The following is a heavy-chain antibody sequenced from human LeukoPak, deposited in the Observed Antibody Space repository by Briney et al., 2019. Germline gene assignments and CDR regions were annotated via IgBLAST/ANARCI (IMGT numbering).Heavy chain of an antibody. Sequence: GGSLRLSCAASGFTFDDYATHWVRQAPGKGLEWVSLISWDGGSTYYADSVKGRFTISRDNSKNSLYLQMNSLRAEDTALYYCAKDFGGRDYDSSGYYSYFDYWGQGTLVTVSS. J-gene: IGHJ4*02. CDR1: GFTFDDYA. D-gene: IGHD3-22*01. V-gene: IGHV3-43D*03. CDR3: AKDFGGRDYDSSGYYSYFDY. CDR2: ISWDGGST.